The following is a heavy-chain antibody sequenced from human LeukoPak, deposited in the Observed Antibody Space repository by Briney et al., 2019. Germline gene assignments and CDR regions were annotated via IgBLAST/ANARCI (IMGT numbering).Heavy chain of an antibody. Sequence: SETLSLTCGVSGYSISSGYFWGWLRQPPGKGLGWIGSIWHSGSTYYNPSLKSRVTISVDTSKNQFSLKLSSVTAADTAVYYCARRGGSSLAAYFQHWGQGTLVTVSS. CDR2: IWHSGST. CDR3: ARRGGSSLAAYFQH. D-gene: IGHD6-6*01. J-gene: IGHJ1*01. V-gene: IGHV4-38-2*01. CDR1: GYSISSGYF.